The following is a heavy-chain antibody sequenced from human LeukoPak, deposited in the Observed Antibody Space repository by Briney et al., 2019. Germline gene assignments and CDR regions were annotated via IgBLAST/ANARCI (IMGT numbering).Heavy chain of an antibody. V-gene: IGHV1-24*01. J-gene: IGHJ4*02. Sequence: EASVKVSCKVSGYTLTELSMHWVRQAPGKGLEWMGGFDPEDGETIYAQKFQGRVTMTEDTSTVTAYMELSSLRSEDTAVYYCATRRVAVAGTPYYFDYWGQGTLVTVSS. CDR2: FDPEDGET. CDR1: GYTLTELS. D-gene: IGHD6-19*01. CDR3: ATRRVAVAGTPYYFDY.